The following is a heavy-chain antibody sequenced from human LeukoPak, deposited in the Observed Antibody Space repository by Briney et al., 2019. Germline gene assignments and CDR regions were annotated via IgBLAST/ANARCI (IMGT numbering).Heavy chain of an antibody. J-gene: IGHJ6*03. CDR1: GYTFTSYD. CDR3: ARMLGIGGYSYGSVYYYMDV. V-gene: IGHV1-18*01. CDR2: ISAYNGNT. Sequence: ASVKVSCKASGYTFTSYDINWVRQATGQGLEWTGWISAYNGNTNYAQKLQGRVTMTTDTSTSTAYMELRSLRSNDTAVYYCARMLGIGGYSYGSVYYYMDVWGKGTTVTISS. D-gene: IGHD5-18*01.